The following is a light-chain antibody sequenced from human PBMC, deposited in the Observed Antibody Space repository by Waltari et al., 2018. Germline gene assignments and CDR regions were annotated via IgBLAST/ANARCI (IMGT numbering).Light chain of an antibody. J-gene: IGLJ1*01. CDR1: SSAVGSYNL. CDR3: CSYAGSSTFYV. Sequence: QSALTPPASVSGSPGQSITISCTGTSSAVGSYNLLPWYQQHPGKAPNLMIYEGSKRPSGVSNRFSGSKSGNTASLTISGLQAEDEADYYCCSYAGSSTFYVFGTGTKVTVL. CDR2: EGS. V-gene: IGLV2-23*03.